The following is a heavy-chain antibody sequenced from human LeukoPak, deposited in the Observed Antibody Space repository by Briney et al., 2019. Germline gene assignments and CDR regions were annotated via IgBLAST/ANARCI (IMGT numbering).Heavy chain of an antibody. V-gene: IGHV4-61*02. D-gene: IGHD1-26*01. CDR2: IYTSGST. J-gene: IGHJ4*02. CDR3: ARTIIVGATSYYFDY. CDR1: GGSISSGSYY. Sequence: SETLSLTCTVSGGSISSGSYYWSWIRQPAGKGLEWIGRIYTSGSTNYNPSLKSRVTISVDTSKNQFSLKLSSVTAADTAVYYCARTIIVGATSYYFDYWGQGTLVTVSS.